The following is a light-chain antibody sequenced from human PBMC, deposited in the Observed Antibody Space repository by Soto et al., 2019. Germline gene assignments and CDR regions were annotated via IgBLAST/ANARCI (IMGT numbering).Light chain of an antibody. V-gene: IGLV2-8*01. Sequence: QSALTQPPSASGSPGQSVTISCTGTSSDVGGYNYVSWYQQHPGKAPKLMISEVSKRPSGVPDRFSGSKSGNTSSLTVSGLQAEDEADYYCSSFAGNHNLVFGGGTTLTVL. J-gene: IGLJ2*01. CDR1: SSDVGGYNY. CDR2: EVS. CDR3: SSFAGNHNLV.